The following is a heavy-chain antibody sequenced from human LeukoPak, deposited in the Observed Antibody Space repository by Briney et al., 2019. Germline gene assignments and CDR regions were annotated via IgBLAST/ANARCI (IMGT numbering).Heavy chain of an antibody. CDR1: GGSISSGGYY. Sequence: SETLSLTCTVSGGSISSGGYYWSWIRQHPGKGLEWIGYIYYSGSTYYNPSLKSRVTISVDTSKNQFSLKLSSVTAADTAVYYCARGHGLRYSSYYGMDVWGQGTTVTVSS. CDR3: ARGHGLRYSSYYGMDV. J-gene: IGHJ6*02. CDR2: IYYSGST. V-gene: IGHV4-31*03. D-gene: IGHD6-19*01.